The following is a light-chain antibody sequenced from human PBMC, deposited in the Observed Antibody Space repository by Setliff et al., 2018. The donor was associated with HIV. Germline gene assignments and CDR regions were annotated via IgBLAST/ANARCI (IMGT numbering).Light chain of an antibody. CDR2: DVS. V-gene: IGLV2-14*03. J-gene: IGLJ1*01. Sequence: QSALTQPASVSGSPGQSITISCTGTSSDIGRYNYVSWYQQYPGRGPTLVIFDVSERPSGVSNRFSGSKSGNTASLIISGLQPDDEADYYCCSYARGSTYVFSSGTKVTV. CDR1: SSDIGRYNY. CDR3: CSYARGSTYV.